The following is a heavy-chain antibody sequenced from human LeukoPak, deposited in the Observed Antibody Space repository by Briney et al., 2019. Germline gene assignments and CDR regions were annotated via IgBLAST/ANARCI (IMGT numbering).Heavy chain of an antibody. CDR1: GYTFTSYG. J-gene: IGHJ4*02. CDR2: ISAYNGNT. CDR3: ARVLYYYDSSGLYYFDY. Sequence: ASVKVSCKASGYTFTSYGISWVRQAPGQGLDGMGWISAYNGNTNYAQKLQGRVTMTTDTSTSTAYMELRSLRSDDTAVYYCARVLYYYDSSGLYYFDYWGQGTLVTVSS. D-gene: IGHD3-22*01. V-gene: IGHV1-18*01.